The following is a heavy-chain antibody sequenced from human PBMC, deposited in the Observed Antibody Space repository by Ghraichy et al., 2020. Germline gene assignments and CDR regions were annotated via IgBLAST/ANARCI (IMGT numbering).Heavy chain of an antibody. CDR3: ARLKVYGDYVGFGYYYYGMDV. CDR2: MNPNSGNT. CDR1: GYTFTSYD. J-gene: IGHJ6*02. D-gene: IGHD4-17*01. Sequence: ASVKVSCKASGYTFTSYDINWVRQATGQGLEWMGWMNPNSGNTGYAQKFQGRVTITRNTSISTAYMELSSLRSEDTAVYYCARLKVYGDYVGFGYYYYGMDVWGQGTTVTVSS. V-gene: IGHV1-8*03.